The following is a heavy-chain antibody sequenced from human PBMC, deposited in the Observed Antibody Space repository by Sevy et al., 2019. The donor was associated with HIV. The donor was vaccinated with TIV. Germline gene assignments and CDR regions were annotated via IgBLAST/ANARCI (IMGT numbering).Heavy chain of an antibody. V-gene: IGHV3-9*01. CDR1: GFTFDDYA. D-gene: IGHD3-3*01. Sequence: GGSLRLSCAASGFTFDDYAMHWVRQAPGKGLEWVSGISWNSVSIGYADSVKGRFTISRNNAKNSLYLQMNSLRAEDTALYYCAKDRGGYTIYGLVIIPYGMDVWGQGTAVTVSS. J-gene: IGHJ6*02. CDR2: ISWNSVSI. CDR3: AKDRGGYTIYGLVIIPYGMDV.